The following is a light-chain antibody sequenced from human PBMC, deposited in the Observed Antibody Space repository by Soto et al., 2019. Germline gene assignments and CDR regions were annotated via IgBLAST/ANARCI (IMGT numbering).Light chain of an antibody. CDR1: SSDVGSYNL. J-gene: IGLJ2*01. CDR2: EVS. V-gene: IGLV2-23*02. Sequence: QSVLTQPASVSGSPGQSITNSCTGTSSDVGSYNLVSWYQQHPGKAPKLMIYEVSKRPSGVSNRFSGSKSGNTASLTISGLQDEDEADYYYCSYAGSSTLVFGGGTKLTVL. CDR3: CSYAGSSTLV.